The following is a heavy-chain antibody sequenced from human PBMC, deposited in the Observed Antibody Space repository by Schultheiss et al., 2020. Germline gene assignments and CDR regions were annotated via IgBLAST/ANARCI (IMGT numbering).Heavy chain of an antibody. CDR1: GYTFTSYG. D-gene: IGHD5-12*01. V-gene: IGHV1-18*01. CDR2: ISAYNGNT. J-gene: IGHJ5*02. CDR3: ARGVPKHDIMGGNWFDP. Sequence: GESLKISCKASGYTFTSYGISWVRQAPGQGLEWMGWISAYNGNTNYAQKFQGRVTMTTDTSTSTAYMELSRLRSDDTAVYYCARGVPKHDIMGGNWFDPWGQGTLVTVSS.